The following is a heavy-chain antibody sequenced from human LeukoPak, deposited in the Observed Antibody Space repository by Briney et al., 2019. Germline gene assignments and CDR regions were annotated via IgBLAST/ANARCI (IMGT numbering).Heavy chain of an antibody. CDR2: IKQDGSKK. V-gene: IGHV3-7*01. CDR1: RFTFSNYW. Sequence: GGSLRLSCVASRFTFSNYWMSWVRQAPGKGLEWVANIKQDGSKKRYADSVKGRFTISRDNARESLYLQLNSLRAEDTAVYYCAKWGPYCVGDYCPALDSWGPGTLVTVSS. J-gene: IGHJ4*02. CDR3: AKWGPYCVGDYCPALDS. D-gene: IGHD2-21*02.